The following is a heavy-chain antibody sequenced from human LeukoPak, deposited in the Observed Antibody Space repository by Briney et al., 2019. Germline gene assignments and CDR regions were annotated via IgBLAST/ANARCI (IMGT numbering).Heavy chain of an antibody. CDR2: INHSGST. CDR1: GGSFPGYS. V-gene: IGHV4-34*01. CDR3: ARIYRTPRLSNPPYFDY. Sequence: PSETLSLTCAVYGGSFPGYSRNWIRQPPGKGLEWIGEINHSGSTNYNPSLESRLTISLDTSDNQFSLKLSSVTAADTAVYYCARIYRTPRLSNPPYFDYWGQGTLVTVSS. J-gene: IGHJ4*02. D-gene: IGHD3-16*02.